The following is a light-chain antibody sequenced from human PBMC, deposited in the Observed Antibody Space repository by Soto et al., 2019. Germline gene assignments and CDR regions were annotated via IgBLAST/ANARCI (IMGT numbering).Light chain of an antibody. CDR2: LGS. CDR3: RHALLTRT. J-gene: IGKJ1*01. V-gene: IGKV2-28*01. CDR1: QSLLHSNGYNY. Sequence: DIVMTQSPLSLPVTPGEPASISCRSSQSLLHSNGYNYLDWYLQKPGQSPQLLIYLGSNRASGVHDRFRGNGSGTDFTLKISRVEAEDIGVYYCRHALLTRTFGQGTKVEFK.